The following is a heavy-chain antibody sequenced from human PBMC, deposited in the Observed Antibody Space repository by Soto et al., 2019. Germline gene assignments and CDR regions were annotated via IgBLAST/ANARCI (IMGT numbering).Heavy chain of an antibody. CDR2: IYHSGRT. CDR3: ARWVVVSLAYFDS. Sequence: SETLSLTCTVSGGSITNGYYYWSWVRQNPGKGLEWIGHIYHSGRTYYRPSLKSRVTISVDTSKSQFSLNLSSVTAADTAVYYCARWVVVSLAYFDSWGQGTPVTVS. V-gene: IGHV4-31*03. J-gene: IGHJ4*02. CDR1: GGSITNGYYY. D-gene: IGHD2-2*01.